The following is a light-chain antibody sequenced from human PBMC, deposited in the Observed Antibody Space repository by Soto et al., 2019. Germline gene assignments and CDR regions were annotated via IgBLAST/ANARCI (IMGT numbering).Light chain of an antibody. V-gene: IGKV1-5*03. CDR1: QNINRW. Sequence: DIQMTQSPSTLSASVGDTVTITCRASQNINRWLAWYQQRPGKATNLLIHKASSLEGGVPSRFSGSASGTEFTLTISSLQPDAFAAYFCLQYNVYPLTFGGGTKVEI. J-gene: IGKJ4*01. CDR2: KAS. CDR3: LQYNVYPLT.